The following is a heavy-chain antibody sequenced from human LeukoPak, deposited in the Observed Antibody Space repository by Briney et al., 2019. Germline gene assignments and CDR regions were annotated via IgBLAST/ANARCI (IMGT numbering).Heavy chain of an antibody. J-gene: IGHJ6*02. CDR3: ATWWGSDGMDV. V-gene: IGHV1-24*01. CDR2: FDPEDGET. D-gene: IGHD2-15*01. Sequence: EASVKVSCKVSGYTLTELCMHWVRQAPGKGLEWMGGFDPEDGETIYAQKFQGRVTMTEDTSTDTAYMELSSLRSEDTAVYYCATWWGSDGMDVWGQGTTVTVSS. CDR1: GYTLTELC.